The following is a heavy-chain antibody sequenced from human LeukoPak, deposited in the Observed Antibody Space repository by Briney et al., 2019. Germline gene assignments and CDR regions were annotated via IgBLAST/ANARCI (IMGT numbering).Heavy chain of an antibody. J-gene: IGHJ4*02. CDR1: GFTFSSYA. Sequence: GGSLRLSCSASGFTFSSYAMHWVRQAPGKGLEYVSAISSNGGSTYYADSVKGRFTISRDTSKNTLYLQMSSLRAEDTAVYYCVKGSDYDILTGYYYFDYWGQGTLVTVSA. D-gene: IGHD3-9*01. CDR3: VKGSDYDILTGYYYFDY. V-gene: IGHV3-64D*09. CDR2: ISSNGGST.